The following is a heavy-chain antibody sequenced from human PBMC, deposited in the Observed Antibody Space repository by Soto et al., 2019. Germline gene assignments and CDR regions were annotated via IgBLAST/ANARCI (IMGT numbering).Heavy chain of an antibody. CDR3: ARERGDSHWIDP. CDR2: VENSGST. Sequence: SETLSLTCSVSGGSVSSESYYWSWIRQTPGKGLEWIGNVENSGSTKYNPSLKSRVTISVDTSKNQFSLKLSSVTGADTAVYYCARERGDSHWIDPWGQGTLVTV. V-gene: IGHV4-61*01. D-gene: IGHD2-21*01. CDR1: GGSVSSESYY. J-gene: IGHJ5*02.